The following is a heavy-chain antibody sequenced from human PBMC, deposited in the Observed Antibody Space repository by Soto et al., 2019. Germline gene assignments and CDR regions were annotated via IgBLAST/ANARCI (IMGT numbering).Heavy chain of an antibody. V-gene: IGHV1-46*01. D-gene: IGHD5-18*01. CDR3: ARSADTATLWAGYYYGMDV. CDR1: GCTFTSCY. CDR2: INPSGGST. J-gene: IGHJ6*02. Sequence: AAVKVSCKASGCTFTSCYMHWVGQAAGRGGEWMGIINPSGGSTSYAQKFHGRATMTRDTSTSTVYMQLSSLRSEDTAVYYCARSADTATLWAGYYYGMDVWGQGTTVTVSS.